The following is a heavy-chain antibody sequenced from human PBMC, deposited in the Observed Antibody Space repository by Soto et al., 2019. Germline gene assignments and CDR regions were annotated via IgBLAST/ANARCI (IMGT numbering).Heavy chain of an antibody. J-gene: IGHJ4*02. CDR3: AREDSIIIPAVSDF. CDR2: ISKSDYT. D-gene: IGHD2-2*01. V-gene: IGHV3-21*01. CDR1: GFAFNNYG. Sequence: LRLSCTVSGFAFNNYGINWVRQAPGKGLEWVSSISKSDYTYYSDSVTGRFTISRDNAKNSVSLQMNTLRVEDTAVYYCAREDSIIIPAVSDFWGQGTLVTVSS.